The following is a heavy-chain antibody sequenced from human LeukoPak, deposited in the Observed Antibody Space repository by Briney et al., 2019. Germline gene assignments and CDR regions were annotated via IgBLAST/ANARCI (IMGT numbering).Heavy chain of an antibody. CDR1: RFTFSDYW. CDR2: LTSDGRST. Sequence: GGSLRLSCAASRFTFSDYWMHWVRQAPGKGLVWVSRLTSDGRSTSYADSVKGRFTISRDNAKNTLFLQMNSLRDEDTAVYYCARGASTYSDYWGQGTPVTVSS. J-gene: IGHJ4*02. CDR3: ARGASTYSDY. V-gene: IGHV3-74*01.